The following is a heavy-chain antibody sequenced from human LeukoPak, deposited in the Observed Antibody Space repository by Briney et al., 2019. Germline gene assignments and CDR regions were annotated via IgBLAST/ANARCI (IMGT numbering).Heavy chain of an antibody. J-gene: IGHJ6*03. V-gene: IGHV4-34*01. D-gene: IGHD3-10*01. Sequence: PSETLSLTCAVYGGSFSGYYWSWIRQPPGKGLEWIGEINHSGSTNYNPSLKSRVTISVDTSKNQFSLKLSSVTAADTAVYYCASLTRPYYGSGSYYTRYYYYYMDVWGKGTTVTISS. CDR2: INHSGST. CDR1: GGSFSGYY. CDR3: ASLTRPYYGSGSYYTRYYYYYMDV.